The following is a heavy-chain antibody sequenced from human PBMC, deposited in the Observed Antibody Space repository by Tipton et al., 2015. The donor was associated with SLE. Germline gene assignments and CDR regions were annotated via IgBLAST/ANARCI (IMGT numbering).Heavy chain of an antibody. CDR3: ARGEEYYYDSSGYYYAFDI. V-gene: IGHV7-4-1*02. Sequence: QLVQSGAEVKKPGASVKVSCKASGYTFTSYDINWVRQATGQGLEWMGWMNTNTGNPAYAQGFTGRFVFSLDTSVSTTYLQISRLKAEDTAVYYCARGEEYYYDSSGYYYAFDIWGQGTMVTVSS. CDR2: MNTNTGNP. CDR1: GYTFTSYD. D-gene: IGHD3-22*01. J-gene: IGHJ3*02.